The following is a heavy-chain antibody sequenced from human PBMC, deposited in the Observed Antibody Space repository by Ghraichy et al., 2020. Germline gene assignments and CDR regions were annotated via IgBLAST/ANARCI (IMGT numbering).Heavy chain of an antibody. CDR1: GFTFSSYA. CDR3: AKIDRTVLYSSGSIDY. J-gene: IGHJ4*02. D-gene: IGHD6-19*01. V-gene: IGHV3-23*01. Sequence: GGSLRLSCAASGFTFSSYAMSWVRQAPGKGLEWVSAISGSGGSTYYADSVKGRFTISRDNSKNTLYLQMNSLRAEDTAVYYCAKIDRTVLYSSGSIDYWGQGTLVTVSS. CDR2: ISGSGGST.